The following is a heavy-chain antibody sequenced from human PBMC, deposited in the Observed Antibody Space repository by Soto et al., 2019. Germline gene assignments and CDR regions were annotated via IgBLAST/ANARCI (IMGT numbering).Heavy chain of an antibody. CDR1: CGSISSYY. D-gene: IGHD6-13*01. CDR3: TYTSSWSLVFDY. CDR2: IYPSGST. Sequence: SETLSLTCTVSCGSISSYYWSWIRQPAGKGLEWIGHIYPSGSTNYSPSLRSRVTMSVDTSKNQFSLKLSSVTAADTAVYYCTYTSSWSLVFDYWGQGTLVTVSS. J-gene: IGHJ4*02. V-gene: IGHV4-4*07.